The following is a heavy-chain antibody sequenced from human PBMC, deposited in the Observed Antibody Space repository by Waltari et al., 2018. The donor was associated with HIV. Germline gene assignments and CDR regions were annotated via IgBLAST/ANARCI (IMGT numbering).Heavy chain of an antibody. J-gene: IGHJ5*02. D-gene: IGHD3-3*01. CDR1: GDSVSSNSAP. CDR3: ARGWDYDFWSGLEGGKFDP. V-gene: IGHV6-1*01. Sequence: QVQLQQSGPGLVKPSQTLSLTCAISGDSVSSNSAPWNSIRKSPRRGLEWLGRTYFRSKWYIDYAVSVKSRITINPDTSKNHFSLQLNSVTPEDTAVYFCARGWDYDFWSGLEGGKFDPWGLGTLVTVSS. CDR2: TYFRSKWYI.